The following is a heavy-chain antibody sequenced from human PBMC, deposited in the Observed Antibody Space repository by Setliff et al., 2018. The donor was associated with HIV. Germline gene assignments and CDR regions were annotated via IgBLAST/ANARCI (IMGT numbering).Heavy chain of an antibody. CDR1: GGSIRSIDYF. V-gene: IGHV4-31*03. Sequence: SETLSLTCTVSGGSIRSIDYFWGWIRQPPGKGLEWIGYISYRGTTYYNPSFKSRVTMSMDTSKNQVSLKLTSVTAADTAVHFCARLQKLDDIYYLDDWGQGTLVTVSS. J-gene: IGHJ4*02. D-gene: IGHD4-4*01. CDR2: ISYRGTT. CDR3: ARLQKLDDIYYLDD.